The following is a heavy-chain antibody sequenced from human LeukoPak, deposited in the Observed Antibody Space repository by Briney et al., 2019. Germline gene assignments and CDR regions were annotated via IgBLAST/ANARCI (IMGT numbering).Heavy chain of an antibody. CDR1: GFTFSNAW. CDR2: IKSKTDGGTT. CDR3: TTSFVRFGELYRYYYMDV. J-gene: IGHJ6*03. D-gene: IGHD3-10*01. Sequence: SGGSLRLSCAASGFTFSNAWLSWVRQAPGKGLEWVGRIKSKTDGGTTDYAAPVKGRFTISRDDSKNTLYLQMNSLKTEDTAVYYCTTSFVRFGELYRYYYMDVWGKGTTVTISS. V-gene: IGHV3-15*01.